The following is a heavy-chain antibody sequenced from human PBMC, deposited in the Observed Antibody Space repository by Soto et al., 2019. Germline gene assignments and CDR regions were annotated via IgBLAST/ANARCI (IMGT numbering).Heavy chain of an antibody. CDR2: IWYDGSNK. CDR3: VREGAWSGYDLGYFDY. V-gene: IGHV3-33*01. D-gene: IGHD5-12*01. J-gene: IGHJ4*02. Sequence: QVQLVESGGGVVQPGRSLRLSCAASGFTFSSYGMHWVRQAPGKGLEWVAVIWYDGSNKYYADSVKGRFTISRDNSKNTLYLQMNSLRAEDTAVYYCVREGAWSGYDLGYFDYWGQGTLVTVSS. CDR1: GFTFSSYG.